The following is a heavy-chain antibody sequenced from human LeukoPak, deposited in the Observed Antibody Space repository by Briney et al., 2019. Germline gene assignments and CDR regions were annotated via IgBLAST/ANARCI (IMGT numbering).Heavy chain of an antibody. J-gene: IGHJ4*02. D-gene: IGHD3-10*01. CDR1: GFTFSSCW. CDR2: IKQDGSAE. Sequence: PGGSLRLSCAASGFTFSSCWMSWVRQAPGEGLEWVANIKQDGSAEYYVDSVKGRFTISRDNAKNSLYLQMNSLRAEDTAVYYCARDPPTKSYGSGSYDYWGQGTLVTVSS. CDR3: ARDPPTKSYGSGSYDY. V-gene: IGHV3-7*01.